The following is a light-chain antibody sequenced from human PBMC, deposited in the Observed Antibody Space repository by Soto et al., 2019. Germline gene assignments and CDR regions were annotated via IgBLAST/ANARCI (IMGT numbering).Light chain of an antibody. J-gene: IGKJ3*01. CDR1: QSISTS. Sequence: EIVLTQSPASLSVSPGERATLSCRASQSISTSLAWYQQKPGQAPRLLMYGASSRATGTPDRISGGGSGTDFTLTISRLEPEDFAVYYCQQYGDSPLFGPGTEVDI. CDR3: QQYGDSPL. CDR2: GAS. V-gene: IGKV3-20*01.